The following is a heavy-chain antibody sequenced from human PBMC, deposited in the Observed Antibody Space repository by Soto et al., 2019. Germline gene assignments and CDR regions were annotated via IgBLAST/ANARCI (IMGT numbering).Heavy chain of an antibody. D-gene: IGHD6-6*01. J-gene: IGHJ4*02. CDR2: INPNSGGT. CDR1: GYTFTGYY. V-gene: IGHV1-2*04. Sequence: QVQLVQSGAEVKKPGASVKVSCKASGYTFTGYYMHWVRQAPGQGLEWMGWINPNSGGTNYAQKFQGWVTMTSDPSISTAYMELSRLRSDDTAVYYGARAKVIAARPPYYFDYWGQGTLVTVS. CDR3: ARAKVIAARPPYYFDY.